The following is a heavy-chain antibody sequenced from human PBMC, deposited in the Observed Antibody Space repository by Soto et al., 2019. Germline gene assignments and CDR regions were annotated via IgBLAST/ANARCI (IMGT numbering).Heavy chain of an antibody. D-gene: IGHD2-2*01. J-gene: IGHJ4*02. V-gene: IGHV1-69*06. CDR3: AVRYCSSTSCYLPHYFDY. Sequence: QVQLVQSGAEVKKPGSSVKVSCKASGGTFSSYAISWVRQAPGQGLEWMGGIIPIFGTANYAQKFQGRVTITADKSTSTAYMELSSLRSEVTAVYYCAVRYCSSTSCYLPHYFDYWGQGTLVTVSS. CDR2: IIPIFGTA. CDR1: GGTFSSYA.